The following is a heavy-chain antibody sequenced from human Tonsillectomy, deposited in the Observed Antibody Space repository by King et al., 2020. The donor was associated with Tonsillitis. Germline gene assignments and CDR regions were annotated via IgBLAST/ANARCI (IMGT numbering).Heavy chain of an antibody. Sequence: VQLVESGGGLVQPGGSLRLSCAASGFTVSSNYMSWVRQAPGKGLEWVSVIYSGGSTYYADSVKGRFTISRDNSKNTLYLQMNSLRAEDTAVYYCARVPLYYSSGYYFRTYDYWGQGTLVTVSS. V-gene: IGHV3-66*01. D-gene: IGHD3-22*01. J-gene: IGHJ4*02. CDR1: GFTVSSNY. CDR2: IYSGGST. CDR3: ARVPLYYSSGYYFRTYDY.